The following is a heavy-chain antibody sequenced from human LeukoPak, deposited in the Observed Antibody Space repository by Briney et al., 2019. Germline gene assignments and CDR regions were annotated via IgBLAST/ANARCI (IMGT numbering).Heavy chain of an antibody. D-gene: IGHD1-26*01. CDR3: AREESRSAQWFDP. CDR1: GGSISSGGYY. J-gene: IGHJ5*02. V-gene: IGHV4-30-2*01. Sequence: SQTLSLTCTVSGGSISSGGYYWSWIRQPPGKGLEWIGYIYHSGSTYYNPSLKSRVTISVDRSKNQFSLKLSSVTAADTAMYYCAREESRSAQWFDPWGQGTLVTVSS. CDR2: IYHSGST.